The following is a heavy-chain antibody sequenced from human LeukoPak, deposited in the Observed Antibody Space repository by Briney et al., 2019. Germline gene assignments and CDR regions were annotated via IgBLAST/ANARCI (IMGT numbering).Heavy chain of an antibody. J-gene: IGHJ5*02. D-gene: IGHD4-17*01. CDR3: TRAYDYGDPVGFDP. Sequence: GGSLRLSCTASGFTFGDYAMSWVRQAPGKGLEWVGFIRSKAYGGTTEYAASVKGRFTISRDDSKSIAYLQMNSLKTEDTAVYYCTRAYDYGDPVGFDPWGQGTLVTVSS. V-gene: IGHV3-49*04. CDR1: GFTFGDYA. CDR2: IRSKAYGGTT.